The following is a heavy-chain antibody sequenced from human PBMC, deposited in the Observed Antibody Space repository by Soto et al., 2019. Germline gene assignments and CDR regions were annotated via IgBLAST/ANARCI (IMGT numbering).Heavy chain of an antibody. CDR2: IRSKTDGGTP. CDR1: GFTFTNAW. CDR3: TTEKGY. Sequence: EVQLVESGGGLVKPGASLRLSCAASGFTFTNAWMNWVRQAPGKGLEWVGRIRSKTDGGTPDYAAPVKGRFTISRDDSKNTLYVQMNSLKTEDTAIYYCTTEKGYWGQGTLVPVSS. V-gene: IGHV3-15*07. J-gene: IGHJ4*02.